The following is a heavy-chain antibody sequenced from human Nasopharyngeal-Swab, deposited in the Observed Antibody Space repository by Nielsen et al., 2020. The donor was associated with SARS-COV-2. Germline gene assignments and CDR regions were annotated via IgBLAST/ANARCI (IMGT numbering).Heavy chain of an antibody. Sequence: SETLSLTCAVYGGSFSGYYWSWIRQPPGKGLEWIGEINHSGSTNYNPSLKSRVTISVDTSKNQFSLKLSSVTAADTAVYYCARGPGSGHGAIVVRYGMDVWGQGTTVTVSS. V-gene: IGHV4-34*01. CDR1: GGSFSGYY. CDR3: ARGPGSGHGAIVVRYGMDV. J-gene: IGHJ6*02. D-gene: IGHD6-19*01. CDR2: INHSGST.